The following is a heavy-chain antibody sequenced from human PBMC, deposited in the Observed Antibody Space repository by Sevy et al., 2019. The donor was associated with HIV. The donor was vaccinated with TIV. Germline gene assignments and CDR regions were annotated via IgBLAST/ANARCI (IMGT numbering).Heavy chain of an antibody. D-gene: IGHD2-8*01. J-gene: IGHJ4*02. V-gene: IGHV3-23*01. Sequence: GGSLRLSCEAPGFTFSKYSMSWVRQAPGKGLEWVSTFSFGCGRINYADSVKGRFTITRDDSKNTLYLKMNSLRAEDTAVYYCAREGCTKHHDYWGQGTLVTVSS. CDR1: GFTFSKYS. CDR3: AREGCTKHHDY. CDR2: FSFGCGRI.